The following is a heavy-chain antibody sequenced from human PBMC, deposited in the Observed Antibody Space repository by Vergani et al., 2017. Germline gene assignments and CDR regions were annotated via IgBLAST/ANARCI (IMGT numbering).Heavy chain of an antibody. CDR3: ARDGWELLDYFYYMDV. CDR2: INSDGDST. V-gene: IGHV3-74*01. D-gene: IGHD1-26*01. J-gene: IGHJ6*03. Sequence: VQLVESGGGLVQPGGSLRLSCTASGFTFSNYWMQWVRQAPGKGLMWVSRINSDGDSTSYADSVKGRFTISRDNAKNTLYLQMDSLRAEDTAVYYCARDGWELLDYFYYMDVWGQGTNITVSS. CDR1: GFTFSNYW.